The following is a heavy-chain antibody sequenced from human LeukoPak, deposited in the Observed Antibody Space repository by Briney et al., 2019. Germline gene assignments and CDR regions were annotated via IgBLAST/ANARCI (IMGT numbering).Heavy chain of an antibody. J-gene: IGHJ4*02. CDR2: IIPIFGTA. CDR3: ARDGYSSGREEY. D-gene: IGHD6-25*01. Sequence: SVKVSCKASGGTFSSYTISWVRQAPGQGLEWMGGIIPIFGTANYAQKFQGRVTITADESTSTGYMELSSLRSDDTAVYYCARDGYSSGREEYWGQGTLVTVSS. V-gene: IGHV1-69*13. CDR1: GGTFSSYT.